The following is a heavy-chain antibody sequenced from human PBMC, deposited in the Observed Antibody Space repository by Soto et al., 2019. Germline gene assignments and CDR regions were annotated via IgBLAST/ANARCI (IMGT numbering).Heavy chain of an antibody. CDR2: IYSAGDI. D-gene: IGHD3-22*01. Sequence: EVQLVESGGGLIQPGGSLRLSCAVSGVPVSNSYMNWVRQAPGKGLEWVSVIYSAGDIYYADSVRGRFTISRDNSKNTLYLQMSSLRAEDTAIYYCARGMFYYDSSGSPDAFDIWGQGTMVTVSS. J-gene: IGHJ3*02. CDR1: GVPVSNSY. CDR3: ARGMFYYDSSGSPDAFDI. V-gene: IGHV3-53*01.